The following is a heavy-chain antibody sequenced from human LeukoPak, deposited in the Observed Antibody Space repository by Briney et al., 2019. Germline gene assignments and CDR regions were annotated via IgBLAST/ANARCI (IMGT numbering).Heavy chain of an antibody. Sequence: GGSLRLSCAASGFTVSSNYMNWVRQAPGKGLEWVSYISSSSSTIYYADSVKGRFTISRDNAKNSLYLQMNSLRAEDTAVYYCARDTNDYRYYYYYYYMDVWGKGTTVTVSS. CDR2: ISSSSSTI. D-gene: IGHD4-11*01. V-gene: IGHV3-48*01. CDR3: ARDTNDYRYYYYYYYMDV. CDR1: GFTVSSNY. J-gene: IGHJ6*03.